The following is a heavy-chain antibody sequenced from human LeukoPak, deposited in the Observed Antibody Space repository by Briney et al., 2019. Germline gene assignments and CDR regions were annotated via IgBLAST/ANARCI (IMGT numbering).Heavy chain of an antibody. CDR2: ISYDGSNK. V-gene: IGHV3-30*03. CDR1: GFTFSSYG. J-gene: IGHJ4*02. CDR3: ASCRGESGWYVGTYGY. Sequence: GRSLRLSCAASGFTFSSYGMHWVRQAPGKGLEWVAVISYDGSNKYYADSVKGRFTISRDNSKNTLYLQMNSLRAEDTAVYYCASCRGESGWYVGTYGYWGQGTLVTVSS. D-gene: IGHD6-19*01.